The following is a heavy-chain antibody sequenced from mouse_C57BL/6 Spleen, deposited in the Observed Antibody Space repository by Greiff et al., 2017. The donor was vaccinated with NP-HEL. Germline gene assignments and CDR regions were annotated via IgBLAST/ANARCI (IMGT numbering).Heavy chain of an antibody. CDR2: INPSNGGT. D-gene: IGHD2-2*01. J-gene: IGHJ2*01. V-gene: IGHV1-53*01. CDR3: ARWVVTTSEFDY. Sequence: QVQLQQPGTELVKPGASVKLSCKASGYTFTSYWMHWVKQRPGPGLEWIGNINPSNGGTNSNEKFKSKATLTVDISSSTAYMQLSSLTSEDAAVYYCARWVVTTSEFDYWGQGTTLTVSS. CDR1: GYTFTSYW.